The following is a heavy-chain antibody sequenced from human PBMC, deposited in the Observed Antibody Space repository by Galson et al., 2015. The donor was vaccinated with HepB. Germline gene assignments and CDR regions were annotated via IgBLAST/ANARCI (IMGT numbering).Heavy chain of an antibody. CDR3: ARPLTYGDQFDN. Sequence: LSLTCTVSGVSINNTNYYWGWIRQPPGKGLEWIGSFHYSGTTFHNPSLKSRVTISVNTSKNQFSLNLNSVTAADTALYYCARPLTYGDQFDNWGQGTLVTVSS. D-gene: IGHD4-17*01. J-gene: IGHJ4*02. CDR2: FHYSGTT. CDR1: GVSINNTNYY. V-gene: IGHV4-39*01.